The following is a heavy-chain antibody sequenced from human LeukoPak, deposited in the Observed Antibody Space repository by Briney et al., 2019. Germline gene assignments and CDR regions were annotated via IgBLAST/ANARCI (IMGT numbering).Heavy chain of an antibody. CDR1: GGSISSYY. D-gene: IGHD3-10*01. CDR3: ARGAPLWFGESYFDY. V-gene: IGHV4-59*12. J-gene: IGHJ4*02. Sequence: PSETLSLTCTVSGGSISSYYWSWIRQPPGKGLEWIGYIYYSGSTNYNPSLKSRVTISVDTSKNQFSLKLSSVTAADTAVYYCARGAPLWFGESYFDYWGQGTLVTVSS. CDR2: IYYSGST.